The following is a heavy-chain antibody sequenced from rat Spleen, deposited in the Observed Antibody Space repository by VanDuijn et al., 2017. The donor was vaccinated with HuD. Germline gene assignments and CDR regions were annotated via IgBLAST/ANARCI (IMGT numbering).Heavy chain of an antibody. D-gene: IGHD5-1*01. J-gene: IGHJ2*01. V-gene: IGHV2-13*01. CDR1: GFSLSNYG. CDR3: ARLGDY. CDR2: IWGNGNT. Sequence: QVQLKESGPGLVQPSQTLSLTCTVSGFSLSNYGVFWVRQPPGRGLEWLGVIWGNGNTNYNSVLKSRLTISRDTSKSQVFLKMNSVQTEDTAMYFCARLGDYWGQGVMVTVSS.